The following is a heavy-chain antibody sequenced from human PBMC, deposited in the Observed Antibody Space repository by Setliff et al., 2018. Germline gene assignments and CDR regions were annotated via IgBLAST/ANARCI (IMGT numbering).Heavy chain of an antibody. J-gene: IGHJ4*02. Sequence: ASVKVSCKVSGYTLTELSMHWVRQAPGKGLEWMGGFDPEDGETIYAQKFQGRVTMTEDTSTDTAYMELSSLRSEDTAVYYCARDLWNYDSSGYYYCFDYWGQGTLVTVSS. CDR3: ARDLWNYDSSGYYYCFDY. D-gene: IGHD3-22*01. CDR1: GYTLTELS. V-gene: IGHV1-24*01. CDR2: FDPEDGET.